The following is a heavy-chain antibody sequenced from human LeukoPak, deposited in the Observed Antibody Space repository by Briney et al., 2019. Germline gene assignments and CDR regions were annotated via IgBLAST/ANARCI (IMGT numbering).Heavy chain of an antibody. CDR1: GFTFSSYG. CDR3: ARDCSSTTYYYYGMDV. Sequence: GRSLRLSCAASGFTFSSYGMHWVRQAPGKGLEWVAVIWYDGSNKYYADSVKGRFTISRDNSKNTLYLQMNSLRAEDTAVYYCARDCSSTTYYYYGMDVWGQGTTVTVSS. D-gene: IGHD2-2*01. V-gene: IGHV3-33*01. J-gene: IGHJ6*02. CDR2: IWYDGSNK.